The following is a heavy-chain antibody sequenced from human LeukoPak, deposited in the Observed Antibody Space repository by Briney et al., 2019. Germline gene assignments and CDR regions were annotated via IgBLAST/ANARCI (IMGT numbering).Heavy chain of an antibody. CDR3: ARGRGLPVRPPNEGFLDY. CDR2: ISNSGDST. D-gene: IGHD6-6*01. J-gene: IGHJ4*02. CDR1: GFTFSTYA. Sequence: GGSLRLSCAASGFTFSTYAMSWVRQAPGKGLEWVSVISNSGDSTYYADSVKGRFTISRDKFMNTLYLQMNSLRAEDTAVYYCARGRGLPVRPPNEGFLDYWGRGTLVTVSS. V-gene: IGHV3-23*01.